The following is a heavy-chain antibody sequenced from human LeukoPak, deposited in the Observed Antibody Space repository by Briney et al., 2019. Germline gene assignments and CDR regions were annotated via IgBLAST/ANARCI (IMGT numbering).Heavy chain of an antibody. J-gene: IGHJ3*01. D-gene: IGHD6-6*01. CDR1: GFTFSTYW. CDR2: INSDGSEG. Sequence: GGSLRLSCAASGFTFSTYWMSWSRQAPGKGLEWVASINSDGSEGYYADVVKGRFTISRDNAKNSLYLQINSLRAEDTAVYYCARSSYSSSSSVWGQGTMVTVSS. V-gene: IGHV3-7*03. CDR3: ARSSYSSSSSV.